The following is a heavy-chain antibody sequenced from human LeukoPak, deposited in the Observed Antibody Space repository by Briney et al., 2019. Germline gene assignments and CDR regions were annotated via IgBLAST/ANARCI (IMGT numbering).Heavy chain of an antibody. D-gene: IGHD2-2*01. V-gene: IGHV3-7*01. J-gene: IGHJ3*02. CDR2: IKQDGSEK. CDR3: AREDIVVVPAAPVRDAFDI. Sequence: GGSLRLSCAASGFTFSSYWMSWVRQAPGKGLEWVPNIKQDGSEKYYVDSVKGRFTISRDNAKNSLYLQMNSLRAEDTAVYYCAREDIVVVPAAPVRDAFDIWGQGTMVTVSS. CDR1: GFTFSSYW.